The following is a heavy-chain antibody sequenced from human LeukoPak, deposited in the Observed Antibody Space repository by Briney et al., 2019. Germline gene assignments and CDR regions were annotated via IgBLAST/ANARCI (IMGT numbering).Heavy chain of an antibody. CDR1: GYTFTNCH. CDR3: ARTTSFTASGYDY. Sequence: ASVKVSCKPSGYTFTNCHINLVRQATGQGLEWMGWMNPNNGDSGYAQKFQGRVTITRDTSISTSYMELRSLRSDDTAVYFCARTTSFTASGYDYWGQGTLVTVSS. J-gene: IGHJ4*02. D-gene: IGHD6-25*01. V-gene: IGHV1-8*03. CDR2: MNPNNGDS.